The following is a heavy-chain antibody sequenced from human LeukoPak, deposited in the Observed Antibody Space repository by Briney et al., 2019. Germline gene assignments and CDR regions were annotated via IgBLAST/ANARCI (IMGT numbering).Heavy chain of an antibody. CDR1: GFTFTNYA. V-gene: IGHV3-30-3*01. CDR2: ISYDGSKK. CDR3: ARDLLIYCSSTSCRGSGFDY. D-gene: IGHD2-2*01. Sequence: GGSLRLFCAASGFTFTNYAMHWVRQAPGKGLEWVAVISYDGSKKYYADSVKGRFTISRDNSKNTLYLQMNSLRPEDTAVYYCARDLLIYCSSTSCRGSGFDYWGQGTLVTVSS. J-gene: IGHJ4*02.